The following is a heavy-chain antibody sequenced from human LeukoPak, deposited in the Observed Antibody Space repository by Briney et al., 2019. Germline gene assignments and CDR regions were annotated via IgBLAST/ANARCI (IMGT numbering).Heavy chain of an antibody. Sequence: ASVKVSCKASGYTFTGYYMHWVRQAPGQGLEWMGWINPNSGGTNYAQKFQGRVTMTRDTSISTAYMELSRLRSDDTAVYYCARDAVLWFGELTHLDYWGQGTLVTVSS. CDR3: ARDAVLWFGELTHLDY. D-gene: IGHD3-10*01. CDR1: GYTFTGYY. V-gene: IGHV1-2*02. J-gene: IGHJ4*02. CDR2: INPNSGGT.